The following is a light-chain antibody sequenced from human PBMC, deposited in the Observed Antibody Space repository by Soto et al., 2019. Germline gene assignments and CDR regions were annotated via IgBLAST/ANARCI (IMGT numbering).Light chain of an antibody. CDR2: GAS. CDR3: QQYGSSPIT. V-gene: IGKV3-20*01. Sequence: ENVLTQSPGTLSLSPGERATLSCRASQSVSGSYLAWYQQKPGQAPRLLIYGASSRATGIPDRFSGSGSGTDLTLTISRLEPEDFAVYYCQQYGSSPITLGQGTRLEIK. J-gene: IGKJ5*01. CDR1: QSVSGSY.